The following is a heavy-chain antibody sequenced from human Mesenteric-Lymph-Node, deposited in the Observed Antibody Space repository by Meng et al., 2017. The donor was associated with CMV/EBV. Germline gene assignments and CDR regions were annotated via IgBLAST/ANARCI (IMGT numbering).Heavy chain of an antibody. J-gene: IGHJ4*02. CDR1: GFMFSSYA. CDR2: ISYDGSPK. V-gene: IGHV3-30-3*01. CDR3: ARISQYSSSWYFDY. D-gene: IGHD6-6*01. Sequence: GGSLRLSCAASGFMFSSYAMHWVRQAPGKGPEWVAVISYDGSPKYYADSVKGRFSISRDNSENTLHMQMNSLRTEDTAVYYCARISQYSSSWYFDYWGQGTLVTDSS.